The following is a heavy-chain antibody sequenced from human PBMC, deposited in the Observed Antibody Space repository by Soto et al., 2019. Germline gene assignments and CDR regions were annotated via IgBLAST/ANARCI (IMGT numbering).Heavy chain of an antibody. CDR3: ARDEYYYDSSGSGGAYYFDY. D-gene: IGHD3-22*01. CDR2: IIPIFGTA. V-gene: IGHV1-69*13. CDR1: GGTFSSYA. Sequence: GASVKVSCKASGGTFSSYAISWVRQAPGQGLEWMGGIIPIFGTANYAQKFQGRVTITADESTSTAYMELSSLRSEDTAVYYCARDEYYYDSSGSGGAYYFDYWGQGTLVTVSS. J-gene: IGHJ4*02.